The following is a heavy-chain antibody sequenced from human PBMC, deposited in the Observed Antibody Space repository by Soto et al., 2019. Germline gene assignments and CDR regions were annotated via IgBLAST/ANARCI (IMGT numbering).Heavy chain of an antibody. CDR3: ARHGPYSSSEDDYYYYYYMDV. Sequence: SETMSLTCTVSAGSISSSSDYWGWIRQPPGKGLEWIGSIYYSGSTYYNPSLKSRVTISVDTSKNQFSLKLSSVTAADTAVYYCARHGPYSSSEDDYYYYYYMDVWGKGTTVTVSS. J-gene: IGHJ6*03. CDR2: IYYSGST. D-gene: IGHD6-6*01. CDR1: AGSISSSSDY. V-gene: IGHV4-39*01.